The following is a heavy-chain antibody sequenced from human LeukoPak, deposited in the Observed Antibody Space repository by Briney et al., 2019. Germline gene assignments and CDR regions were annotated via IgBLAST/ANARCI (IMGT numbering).Heavy chain of an antibody. V-gene: IGHV1-24*01. D-gene: IGHD3-22*01. CDR3: ARDHYDSTPELHDY. J-gene: IGHJ4*02. CDR2: FDPEDGET. Sequence: ASVKVSCKVSGYTLTELSMHWVRQAPGKGLEWMGGFDPEDGETIYAQKFQGRVTMTEDTSTDTAYMELSSLRSEDTAVYYCARDHYDSTPELHDYWGQGTLVTVSS. CDR1: GYTLTELS.